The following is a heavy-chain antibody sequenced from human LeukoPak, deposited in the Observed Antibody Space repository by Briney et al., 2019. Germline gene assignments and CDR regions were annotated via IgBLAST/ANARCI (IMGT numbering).Heavy chain of an antibody. D-gene: IGHD3-16*01. CDR3: VRGMGGGVSNFDY. CDR2: ISGSGGST. Sequence: GGSLRLSCAASGFTFSSYAMSWVRQAPGQGLEWVSAISGSGGSTYYADSVKGRFIISRDTAKNSLYLQMNSLRAEDTAVYYCVRGMGGGVSNFDYWGQGTLVTVSS. CDR1: GFTFSSYA. V-gene: IGHV3-23*01. J-gene: IGHJ4*02.